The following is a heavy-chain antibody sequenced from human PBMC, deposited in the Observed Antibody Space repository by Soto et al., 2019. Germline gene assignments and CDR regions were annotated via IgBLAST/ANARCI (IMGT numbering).Heavy chain of an antibody. V-gene: IGHV3-33*01. CDR2: IWYDGSNK. CDR3: ARGLEMATIFCAFVI. D-gene: IGHD5-12*01. J-gene: IGHJ3*02. Sequence: LRLSCAASGFTFSSYGMHWVRQARGKGLEWVAVIWYDGSNKYYADSVKGRFTISRDNSKNTLYLQMNSLRAEDKAVYYCARGLEMATIFCAFVIWGQGTMVTVSS. CDR1: GFTFSSYG.